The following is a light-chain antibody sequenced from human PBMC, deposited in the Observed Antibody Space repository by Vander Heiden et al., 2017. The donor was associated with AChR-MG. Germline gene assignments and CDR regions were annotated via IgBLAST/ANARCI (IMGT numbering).Light chain of an antibody. CDR3: QRSDSTPST. CDR2: APS. V-gene: IGKV1-39*01. CDR1: QCISSY. J-gene: IGKJ1*01. Sequence: DIQMTQSQYSLSASVGDRATITCRSSQCISSYLKWYQQKPGKPPRLLFFAPSSLPSGVPSRFSGSGSGTDFTLTISSLQPEDFSTYYGQRSDSTPSTFGQGTKVGIK.